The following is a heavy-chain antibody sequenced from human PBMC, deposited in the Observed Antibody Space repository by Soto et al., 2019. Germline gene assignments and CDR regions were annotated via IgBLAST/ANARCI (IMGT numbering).Heavy chain of an antibody. Sequence: GGSLRLSCAASGFTFSTYTMNWVRQAPGKGLEWVSSINGRSNYIYYADSVKGRFTISRDNAKNSLYLQMNSLRAEDTAVYYCAREDGVVGSTSAFDYWGPGTLVTVSS. V-gene: IGHV3-21*01. CDR1: GFTFSTYT. CDR3: AREDGVVGSTSAFDY. J-gene: IGHJ4*02. D-gene: IGHD1-26*01. CDR2: INGRSNYI.